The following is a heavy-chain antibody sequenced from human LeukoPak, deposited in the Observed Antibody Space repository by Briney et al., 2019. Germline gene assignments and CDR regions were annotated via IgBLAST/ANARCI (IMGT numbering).Heavy chain of an antibody. CDR3: AELGITMIGGV. CDR2: ISTTGGTT. V-gene: IGHV3-23*01. CDR1: GLTFSSYG. D-gene: IGHD3-10*02. J-gene: IGHJ6*04. Sequence: GGTLRLSCAASGLTFSSYGMSWVRQAPGRGLEWVSAISTTGGTTYYADSVKGRFTISRDNAKNSLYLQMNSLRAEDTAVYYCAELGITMIGGVWGKGTTVTISS.